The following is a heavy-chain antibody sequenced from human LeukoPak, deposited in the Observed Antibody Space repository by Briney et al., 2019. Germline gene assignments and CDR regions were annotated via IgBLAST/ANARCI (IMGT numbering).Heavy chain of an antibody. V-gene: IGHV4-39*01. CDR3: YSMGY. Sequence: PSETLSLTCTVSGGSISSSSTYYWAWVRQPPGKGLEWIASIHYSGSTYYNPSLKSRVTIAVDTPKNQFSLRLSSVTAADMAVFYCYSMGYWGQGTLVTVSS. J-gene: IGHJ4*02. CDR2: IHYSGST. CDR1: GGSISSSSTYY. D-gene: IGHD2-15*01.